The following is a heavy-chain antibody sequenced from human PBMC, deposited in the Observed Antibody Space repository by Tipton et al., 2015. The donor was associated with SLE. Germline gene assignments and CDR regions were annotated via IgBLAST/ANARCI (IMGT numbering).Heavy chain of an antibody. Sequence: QSGPEVTEPGASVKVSCKASGYTFSNYAMNWVRQAPGQGLEWMGWIHTITGNPTYAQGFTGRFVFSLDTSVTTTYLLISSLKPEDTAVYYCARGMSRVDIWGQGTTVTVSS. CDR1: GYTFSNYA. CDR3: ARGMSRVDI. V-gene: IGHV7-4-1*02. J-gene: IGHJ3*02. CDR2: IHTITGNP.